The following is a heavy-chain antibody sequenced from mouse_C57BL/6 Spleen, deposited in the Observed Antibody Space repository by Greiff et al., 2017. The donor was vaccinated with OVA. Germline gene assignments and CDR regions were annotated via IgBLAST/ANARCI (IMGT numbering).Heavy chain of an antibody. J-gene: IGHJ2*01. CDR1: GYTFTDYY. CDR2: INPNNGGT. Sequence: EVQLQQSGPELVKPGASVKISCKASGYTFTDYYMNWVKQSHGKSLEWIGDINPNNGGTSYNQKFKGKATLTVDKSSSTAYMELRSLTSEDSAVYYCARKAGSSYNYFDYWGQGTTLTVSS. CDR3: ARKAGSSYNYFDY. V-gene: IGHV1-26*01. D-gene: IGHD1-1*01.